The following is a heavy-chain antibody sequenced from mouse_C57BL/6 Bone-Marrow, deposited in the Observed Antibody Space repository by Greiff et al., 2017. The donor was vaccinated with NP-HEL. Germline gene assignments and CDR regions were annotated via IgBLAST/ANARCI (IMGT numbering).Heavy chain of an antibody. CDR1: GYTFTSYD. D-gene: IGHD1-1*01. J-gene: IGHJ1*03. Sequence: VQLQESGPELVKPGASVKLSCKASGYTFTSYDINWVKQRPGQGLEWIGWIYPRDGSTKYNEKFKGKATLTVDTSSSTAYMELHSLTSEDSAVYFCARQGYYGSSLWYFDVWGTGTTVTVSS. CDR3: ARQGYYGSSLWYFDV. V-gene: IGHV1-85*01. CDR2: IYPRDGST.